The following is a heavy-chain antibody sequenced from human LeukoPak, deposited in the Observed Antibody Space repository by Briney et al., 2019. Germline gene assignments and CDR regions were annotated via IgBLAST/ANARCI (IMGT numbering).Heavy chain of an antibody. CDR3: ARLSMVVVPAAIGGGYGMDV. D-gene: IGHD2-2*02. CDR1: GGSISSYY. V-gene: IGHV4-59*12. CDR2: IYYSGST. Sequence: SETLSLTCTVSGGSISSYYWSWIRQPPGKGLEWIGYIYYSGSTNYNPSLKSRVTISVDTSKNQFSLKLSSVTAADTAVYYCARLSMVVVPAAIGGGYGMDVWGQGTTVTVSS. J-gene: IGHJ6*02.